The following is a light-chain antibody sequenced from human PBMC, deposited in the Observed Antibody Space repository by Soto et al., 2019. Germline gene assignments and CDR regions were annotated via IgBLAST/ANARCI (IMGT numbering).Light chain of an antibody. V-gene: IGLV2-14*01. CDR3: SSYTSSSRYV. CDR2: DVS. Sequence: QSVLTQPASVSWSPGQSITISCTGTSSDVGGYNYVSWYQQHPGKAPKLMIYDVSNRPSGVSNRFSGSKSGNTASLTISGLRAEDEADYYCSSYTSSSRYVFGTGTKVTVL. CDR1: SSDVGGYNY. J-gene: IGLJ1*01.